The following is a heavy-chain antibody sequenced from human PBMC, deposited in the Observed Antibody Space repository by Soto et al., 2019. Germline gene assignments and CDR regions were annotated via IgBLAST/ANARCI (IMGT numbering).Heavy chain of an antibody. D-gene: IGHD6-13*01. CDR2: ISYSGST. CDR3: ARHGSKTWSNWLDP. Sequence: PSETLSLTCTVSGGSITRYYWSWIRQPPGKGPEWIGYISYSGSTNYNPSLKSRITISLDASKNQLSLKLSSVTATDTAVYYCARHGSKTWSNWLDPWGQGTLVTVSS. V-gene: IGHV4-59*08. CDR1: GGSITRYY. J-gene: IGHJ5*02.